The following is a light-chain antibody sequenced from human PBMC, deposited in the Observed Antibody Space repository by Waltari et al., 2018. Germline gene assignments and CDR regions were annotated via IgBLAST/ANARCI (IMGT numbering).Light chain of an antibody. CDR2: QDT. CDR3: QALGTGAWV. V-gene: IGLV3-1*01. CDR1: ILGNKY. J-gene: IGLJ3*02. Sequence: SYELTQPPSVSVSPGQTASIPCSGDILGNKYASWYQQKPGQSPRLVIYQDTNRPSGIPGRFSGSKSGNAATLTISGTQAMDEADYYCQALGTGAWVFGGGTKLTVL.